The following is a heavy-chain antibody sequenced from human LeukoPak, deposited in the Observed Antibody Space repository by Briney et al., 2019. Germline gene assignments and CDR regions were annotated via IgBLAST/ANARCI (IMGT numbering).Heavy chain of an antibody. CDR2: INPKSGDT. J-gene: IGHJ4*02. Sequence: VASVKVSCKASGYTFTDYYLHWGRQAPEEGLEWMGWINPKSGDTNYAQKFQGRVTMTRDTSISTAYMELSRLRSDDTAVYYCARPLYPLGVTTVVDYWGQGTLVTVSS. D-gene: IGHD4-17*01. CDR1: GYTFTDYY. V-gene: IGHV1-2*02. CDR3: ARPLYPLGVTTVVDY.